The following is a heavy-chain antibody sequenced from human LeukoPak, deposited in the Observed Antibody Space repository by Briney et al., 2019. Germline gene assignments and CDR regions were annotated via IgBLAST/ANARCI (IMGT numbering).Heavy chain of an antibody. CDR1: GGSFSGYY. CDR3: ARRGYSYGSRFRFDP. CDR2: INHSGST. D-gene: IGHD5-18*01. V-gene: IGHV4-34*01. J-gene: IGHJ5*02. Sequence: KPSETLSLTCAVYGGSFSGYYWSWIRQPPGKGLEWIGEINHSGSTNYNPSLKSRVTISVDTSKNQFSLKLSSVTAADTAVYYCARRGYSYGSRFRFDPWGQGTLVTVSS.